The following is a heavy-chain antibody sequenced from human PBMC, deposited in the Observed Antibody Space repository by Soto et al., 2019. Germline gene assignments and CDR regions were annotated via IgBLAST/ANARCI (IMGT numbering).Heavy chain of an antibody. Sequence: AVKVSCKASGFTFTSSAVQWVRQARGQRXEWIGWIVVGSGNTNYAQKFQERVTITRGMSTSTAYMELSSLRSEDTAVYYCAADPDILTGLHYYYYYGMDVWGQGPTVTVSS. D-gene: IGHD3-9*01. CDR1: GFTFTSSA. V-gene: IGHV1-58*01. J-gene: IGHJ6*02. CDR2: IVVGSGNT. CDR3: AADPDILTGLHYYYYYGMDV.